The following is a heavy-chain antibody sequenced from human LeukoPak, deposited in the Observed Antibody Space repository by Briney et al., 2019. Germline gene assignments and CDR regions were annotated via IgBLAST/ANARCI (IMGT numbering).Heavy chain of an antibody. CDR1: GFTFSSYA. Sequence: QTGGSLRLSCAASGFTFSSYAMHWVRQAPGKGLEWVAVISYDGSNKYYADSVKGRFTISRDNSKNTLYLQMNSLRAEDTAVYYCARATDGEYNWFDPWGQGTLVTVSS. V-gene: IGHV3-30-3*01. J-gene: IGHJ5*02. D-gene: IGHD3-10*01. CDR2: ISYDGSNK. CDR3: ARATDGEYNWFDP.